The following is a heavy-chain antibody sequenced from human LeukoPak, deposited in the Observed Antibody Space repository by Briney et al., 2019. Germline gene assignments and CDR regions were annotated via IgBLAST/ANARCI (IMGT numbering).Heavy chain of an antibody. V-gene: IGHV3-49*04. CDR2: IRSKAYGGTT. Sequence: RAGGSLRLSCTCSGFTFGDYAMGWVRQAPGKGLEWIGFIRSKAYGGTTEYAPSVKGRFTISRDDSKSIAYLQMNSLKTEDTAVYYCSLAQYYNQGGYWGQGTLLTVSS. CDR1: GFTFGDYA. J-gene: IGHJ4*02. CDR3: SLAQYYNQGGY. D-gene: IGHD1-1*01.